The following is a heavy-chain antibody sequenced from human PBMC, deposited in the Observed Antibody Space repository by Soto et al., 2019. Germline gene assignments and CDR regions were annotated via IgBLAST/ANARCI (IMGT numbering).Heavy chain of an antibody. J-gene: IGHJ5*02. D-gene: IGHD6-13*01. CDR2: IYYSGST. CDR1: GGSLSRGSYY. Sequence: PXVTLSLTGTVSGGSLSRGSYYWCWIRQPPGKGLEWMGYIYYSGSTNYNPSLKSRVTISVDTSKNQFSLKLSSVTAADTAVYYSARDTIAAAGTIGVNWFDPWGQGTLVIVSS. CDR3: ARDTIAAAGTIGVNWFDP. V-gene: IGHV4-61*01.